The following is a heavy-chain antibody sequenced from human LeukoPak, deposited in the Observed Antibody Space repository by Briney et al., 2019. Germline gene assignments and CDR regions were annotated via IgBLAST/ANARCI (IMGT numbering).Heavy chain of an antibody. V-gene: IGHV1-69*06. J-gene: IGHJ6*03. CDR3: ARDLRYSSGWSASGMDV. CDR1: GGTFSSYA. CDR2: IIPIFGTA. D-gene: IGHD6-19*01. Sequence: SVKVSCKASGGTFSSYAISWVRQAPGQGLEWMGGIIPIFGTANYAQKFQGRVTITADKSTSTAYMELRSLRSDDTAVYYCARDLRYSSGWSASGMDVWGKGTTVTVSS.